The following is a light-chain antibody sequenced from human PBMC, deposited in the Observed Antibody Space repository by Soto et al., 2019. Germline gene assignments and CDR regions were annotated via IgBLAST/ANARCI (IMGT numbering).Light chain of an antibody. CDR3: QQRSNWPLT. CDR2: DAS. J-gene: IGKJ4*01. CDR1: QSVSSY. V-gene: IGKV3-11*01. Sequence: EIVLTQSPGTLSLSLEERATLSCRASQSVSSYLAWYQQKPGQAPRLLIYDASNRATGIPARFSGSGSGTDFTLTISSLEPEDFALYYRQQRSNWPLTLGGGTKVEIK.